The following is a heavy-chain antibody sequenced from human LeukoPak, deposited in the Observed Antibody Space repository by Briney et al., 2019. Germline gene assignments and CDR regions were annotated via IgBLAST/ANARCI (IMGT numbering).Heavy chain of an antibody. D-gene: IGHD3-10*01. CDR3: ARDGMVRGVIGSFDI. CDR2: SSTENGNT. V-gene: IGHV1-18*01. Sequence: ASVKVSCKTSGYSFTSYGISWVRQAPGQGLEWMGWSSTENGNTKYAQKVQGRVTVTTDTSTSTAHMELRSLRSDDTAVYYCARDGMVRGVIGSFDIWGQGTMVTVSS. J-gene: IGHJ3*02. CDR1: GYSFTSYG.